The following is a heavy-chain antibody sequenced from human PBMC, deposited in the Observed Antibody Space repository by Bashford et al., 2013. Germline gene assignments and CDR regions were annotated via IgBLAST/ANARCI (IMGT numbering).Heavy chain of an antibody. V-gene: IGHV4-34*01. D-gene: IGHD2-15*01. CDR2: INHSGTT. Sequence: YTSWIRQPPGKGLEWIGEINHSGTTNYNPSLKSRVTMSTDTSKNQFSLKLSSVTAADTAVYYCARGRDGRDTVVVVAATPPPRNSYYFDSWGQGTLVTVSS. J-gene: IGHJ4*02. CDR3: ARGRDGRDTVVVVAATPPPRNSYYFDS. CDR1: Y.